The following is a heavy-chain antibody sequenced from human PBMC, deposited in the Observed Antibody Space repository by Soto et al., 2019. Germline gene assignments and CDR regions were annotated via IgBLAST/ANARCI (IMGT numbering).Heavy chain of an antibody. CDR3: AKDNIAVAGTEGGVSNYGMDV. CDR1: GFTFSSYA. V-gene: IGHV3-23*01. J-gene: IGHJ6*02. Sequence: EVQLLESGGGLVQPGGSLRLSCAASGFTFSSYAMSWVRQAPGKGLEWVSAISGSGGSTYYADSAKGRFTISRDNSKNTLYLQMNSLRAEDTAVYYCAKDNIAVAGTEGGVSNYGMDVWGQGTTVTVSS. D-gene: IGHD6-19*01. CDR2: ISGSGGST.